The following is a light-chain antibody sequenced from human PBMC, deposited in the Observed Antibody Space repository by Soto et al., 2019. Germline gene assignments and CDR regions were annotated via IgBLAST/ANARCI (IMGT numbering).Light chain of an antibody. CDR3: LQHNSYSIT. CDR2: AAS. Sequence: DIQMTQSPSAMSASVGDRVTITCRASQGISNYLAWFQQKPWKVPKRLIYAASSLQSGVPSRFSGSGSGTEFPLTISSLQPEDFATYYCLQHNSYSITFGQGTRLAIK. CDR1: QGISNY. J-gene: IGKJ5*01. V-gene: IGKV1-17*03.